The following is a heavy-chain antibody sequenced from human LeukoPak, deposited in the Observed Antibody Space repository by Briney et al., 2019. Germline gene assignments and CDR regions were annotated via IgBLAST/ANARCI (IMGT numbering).Heavy chain of an antibody. D-gene: IGHD3-22*01. J-gene: IGHJ4*02. CDR1: GYTFTGYY. CDR3: ATDRTNDSSGYYLNY. V-gene: IGHV1-2*02. CDR2: INPNSGGT. Sequence: ASVKVSCKASGYTFTGYYMHWVRQAPGQGLEWMGWINPNSGGTNYAQKFQGRVTMTEDTSTDTAYMELSSLRSEDTAVYYCATDRTNDSSGYYLNYWGQGTLVTVSS.